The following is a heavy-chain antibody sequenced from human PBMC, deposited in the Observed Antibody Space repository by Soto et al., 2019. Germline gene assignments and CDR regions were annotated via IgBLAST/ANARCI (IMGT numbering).Heavy chain of an antibody. V-gene: IGHV3-7*05. CDR1: GFTFSSYW. CDR3: ARDKTVLVGYNYAQALDY. CDR2: IKQDGSEK. D-gene: IGHD5-12*01. J-gene: IGHJ4*02. Sequence: EVQLVESGGGLVQPGGSLRLSCAASGFTFSSYWMSWVRQAPGKGLEWVANIKQDGSEKYYVDSVKGRFTISSDNAKNSLYLQMNSLRAEDTAVYYCARDKTVLVGYNYAQALDYWGQGTLVTVSS.